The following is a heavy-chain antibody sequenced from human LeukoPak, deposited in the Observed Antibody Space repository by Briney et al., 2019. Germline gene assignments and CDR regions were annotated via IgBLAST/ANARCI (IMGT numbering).Heavy chain of an antibody. CDR3: ARVSYYGDPLNYYYYGMDV. CDR2: ISAYNGNT. J-gene: IGHJ6*02. Sequence: ASVKVSCKASGYTFTSYGISWVRQAPGQGLEWMGWISAYNGNTNYAQKLQGRVTMTTDTSTSTAYMELRSLRSDDTAVYYCARVSYYGDPLNYYYYGMDVWGQGTTVTVSS. CDR1: GYTFTSYG. V-gene: IGHV1-18*01. D-gene: IGHD4-17*01.